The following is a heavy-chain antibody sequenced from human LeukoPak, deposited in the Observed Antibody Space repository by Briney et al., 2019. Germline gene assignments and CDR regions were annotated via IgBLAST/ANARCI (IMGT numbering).Heavy chain of an antibody. D-gene: IGHD4-17*01. CDR3: ARDRWSSVTTDAFDI. CDR1: RRTISRRNR. V-gene: IGHV4-4*02. CDR2: LYHSGST. J-gene: IGHJ3*02. Sequence: TLTFPCATHRRTISRRNRWYTLPPPPEQALHWTADLYHSGSTNYNPSLKSRVTISVDKSKNQFSLKLSSVTAADTAVYYCARDRWSSVTTDAFDIWGQGTMVTVSS.